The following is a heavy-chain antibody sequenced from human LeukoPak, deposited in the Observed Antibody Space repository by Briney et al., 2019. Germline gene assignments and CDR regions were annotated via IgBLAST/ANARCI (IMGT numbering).Heavy chain of an antibody. CDR3: AREDCSGTSCSEYV. V-gene: IGHV4-59*01. CDR2: IYYSGST. CDR1: GDSISSYY. J-gene: IGHJ6*02. D-gene: IGHD2-2*01. Sequence: SETLSLTCTVSGDSISSYYWSWIRQSPGKGLEWIGYIYYSGSTNYNPSLKGRVTISVDTSKNQFSLKLSSVTAADTAVYYCAREDCSGTSCSEYVWGQGTTVTVSS.